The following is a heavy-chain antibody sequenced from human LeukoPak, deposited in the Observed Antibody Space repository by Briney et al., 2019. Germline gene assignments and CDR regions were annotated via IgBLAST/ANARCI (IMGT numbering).Heavy chain of an antibody. CDR1: GFTVRSNY. J-gene: IGHJ3*02. CDR2: IYSGGGT. CDR3: ARERTGDGAFDI. V-gene: IGHV3-66*01. D-gene: IGHD7-27*01. Sequence: GGSLRLSCAASGFTVRSNYMSWVRQAPGKGLEWVSVIYSGGGTYYADSVKGRFTISRDNSKNTLYLQMNSLRVEDTAVYYCARERTGDGAFDIWGQGTMVTVSS.